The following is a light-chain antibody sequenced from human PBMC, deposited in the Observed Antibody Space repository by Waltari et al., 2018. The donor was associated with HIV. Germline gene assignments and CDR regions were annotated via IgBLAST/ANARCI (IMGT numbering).Light chain of an antibody. V-gene: IGLV6-57*01. J-gene: IGLJ1*01. CDR2: EDD. CDR3: QSYDSNTRI. CDR1: SGSIGSNS. Sequence: MLTQLRSVSESPGKTVTISCTRSSGSIGSNSVQWYQQRPGSSPTTVIYEDDQRPSGVPGRFSGSIDRSSNSASLTISGLMTEDEADYYCQSYDSNTRIFGTGTKVTVL.